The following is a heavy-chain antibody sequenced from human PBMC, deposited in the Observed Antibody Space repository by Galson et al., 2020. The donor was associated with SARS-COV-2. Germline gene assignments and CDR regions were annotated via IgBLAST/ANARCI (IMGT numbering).Heavy chain of an antibody. V-gene: IGHV3-7*01. D-gene: IGHD6-13*01. Sequence: GGSLRLSCAVSGFSVNSHWMSWLRQVPDKGLEWVANTNQDESEKYYLDSVKGRFTISRDNAKNSLYLEMNSLRAEDTGVYYCARDGSGWSIFWGQGTLVTVSS. CDR1: GFSVNSHW. CDR2: TNQDESEK. J-gene: IGHJ4*02. CDR3: ARDGSGWSIF.